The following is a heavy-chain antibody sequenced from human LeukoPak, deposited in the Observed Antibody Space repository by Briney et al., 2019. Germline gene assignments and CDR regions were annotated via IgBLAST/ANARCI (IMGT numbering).Heavy chain of an antibody. CDR1: GGTFSSYA. V-gene: IGHV1-69*13. CDR3: ARSRYLWLKQWLAYYYYGMDV. CDR2: IIPILGTA. J-gene: IGHJ6*02. Sequence: SVKVSCKASGGTFSSYAISWVRQAPGQGLEWMGGIIPILGTANYAQKFQGRVTITADESTSTAYMELSSLRSEDTAVYYCARSRYLWLKQWLAYYYYGMDVWGQGTTVIVSS. D-gene: IGHD6-19*01.